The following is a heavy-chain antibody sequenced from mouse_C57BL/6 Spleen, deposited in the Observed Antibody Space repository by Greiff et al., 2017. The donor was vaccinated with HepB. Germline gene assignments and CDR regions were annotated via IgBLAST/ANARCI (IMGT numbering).Heavy chain of an antibody. J-gene: IGHJ2*01. V-gene: IGHV1-81*01. CDR3: ARGSGYYGSSYDYFDY. D-gene: IGHD1-1*01. Sequence: VQLQQSGAELARPGASVKLSCKASGYTFTSYGISWVKQRTGRGLEWIGKFYPRSGNTYYNEKFKGKDTLTADKSSSTAYMELRSLTSEDSAVYFCARGSGYYGSSYDYFDYWGQGTTLTVSS. CDR1: GYTFTSYG. CDR2: FYPRSGNT.